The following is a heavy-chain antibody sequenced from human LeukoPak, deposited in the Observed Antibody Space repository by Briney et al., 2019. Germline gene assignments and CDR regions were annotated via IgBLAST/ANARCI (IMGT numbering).Heavy chain of an antibody. J-gene: IGHJ4*02. V-gene: IGHV3-30*04. CDR2: ISYDGSYK. CDR3: TREPPSEVPTAFDY. Sequence: PGGSLRLSCAASGFTFRAHATHWVRQAPGKGLEWVAVISYDGSYKYYADSVKGRFTISRDISKRTVYLQMNSLRAEDTALYYCTREPPSEVPTAFDYWGQGTLVTVSS. D-gene: IGHD4/OR15-4a*01. CDR1: GFTFRAHA.